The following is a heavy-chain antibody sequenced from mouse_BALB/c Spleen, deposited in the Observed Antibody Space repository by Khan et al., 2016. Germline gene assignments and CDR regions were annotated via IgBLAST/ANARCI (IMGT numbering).Heavy chain of an antibody. V-gene: IGHV3-6*02. CDR2: ISYDGSN. CDR3: ARRDSYSYGTPYYFDY. D-gene: IGHD1-1*01. CDR1: GYSITSGYY. J-gene: IGHJ2*01. Sequence: EVKLEVSGPGLVKPSQSLSLTCSVTGYSITSGYYWNWIRQFPGNKLEWMGYISYDGSNNYNPSLKNRISITRDTSKNQFFLKLNSVTTEDTATYYCARRDSYSYGTPYYFDYWGQGTTLTVSS.